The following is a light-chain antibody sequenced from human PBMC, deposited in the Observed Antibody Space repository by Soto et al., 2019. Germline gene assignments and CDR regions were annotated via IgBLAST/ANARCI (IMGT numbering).Light chain of an antibody. Sequence: EIGLTQSPATLSLSPGERATLTCRASQTVSSYLAWYQQIPGQAPRRLIYDKTNRATGIPARLSASGPGKDFTLTISSLEPDDFAVYYCQQRSHWPTFGQGTKVDIK. CDR2: DKT. CDR3: QQRSHWPT. CDR1: QTVSSY. J-gene: IGKJ1*01. V-gene: IGKV3-11*01.